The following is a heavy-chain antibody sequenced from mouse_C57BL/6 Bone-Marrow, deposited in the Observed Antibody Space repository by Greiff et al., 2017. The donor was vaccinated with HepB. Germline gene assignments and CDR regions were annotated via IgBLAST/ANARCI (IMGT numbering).Heavy chain of an antibody. CDR1: GFTFSDYY. D-gene: IGHD1-1*01. CDR3: ASPYYYGSSWGFAY. CDR2: ISNGGGST. J-gene: IGHJ3*01. V-gene: IGHV5-12*01. Sequence: VQLKESGGGLVQPGGSLKLSCAASGFTFSDYYMYWVRQTPEKRLEWVAYISNGGGSTYYPDTVKGRFTISRDNAKNTLYLQMSRLKSEDTAMYYCASPYYYGSSWGFAYWGQGTLVTVSA.